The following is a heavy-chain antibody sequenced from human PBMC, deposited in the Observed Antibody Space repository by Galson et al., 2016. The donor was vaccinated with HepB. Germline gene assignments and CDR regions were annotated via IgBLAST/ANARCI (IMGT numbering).Heavy chain of an antibody. CDR2: ISAHVFNT. J-gene: IGHJ6*02. CDR3: ARSSGSNYVYYGMDV. Sequence: SVKVSCKASGFTLSTYGISWVRQAPGQGLEWMGWISAHVFNTNYTHKFQDKVIMTADTPTSTAYMELTSLRSDDTAVYYCARSSGSNYVYYGMDVWGQGTTVTVSS. V-gene: IGHV1-18*01. CDR1: GFTLSTYG. D-gene: IGHD1-26*01.